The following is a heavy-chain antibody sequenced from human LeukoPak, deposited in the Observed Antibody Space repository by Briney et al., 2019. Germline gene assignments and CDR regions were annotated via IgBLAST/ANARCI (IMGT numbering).Heavy chain of an antibody. V-gene: IGHV3-23*01. CDR1: GFTFSSYA. J-gene: IGHJ4*02. CDR3: AKKVYYDSSGYIDY. CDR2: ISGSGGST. D-gene: IGHD3-22*01. Sequence: AGGSLRLSCAASGFTFSSYAMSWVRQAPGKGLEWVSAISGSGGSTHYADSVKGRFTISRDNSKNTLYLQMNSLRAEDTAVYYCAKKVYYDSSGYIDYWGQGTLVTVSS.